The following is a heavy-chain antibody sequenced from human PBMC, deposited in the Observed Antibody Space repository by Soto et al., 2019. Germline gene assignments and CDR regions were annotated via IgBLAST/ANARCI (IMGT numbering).Heavy chain of an antibody. Sequence: QVQLQQWGAGLLKPSETLSLTCAVYGWYFSGYYWSWIRQPPGKGLEWIGEINHSGSTKYNPSLKSRVTVSVDTSKNQFSLKLRSVTAADTAVYYCAREGSACSSTSCAERPYNWFDPWGQGPLVTVSS. V-gene: IGHV4-34*01. CDR2: INHSGST. J-gene: IGHJ5*02. CDR3: AREGSACSSTSCAERPYNWFDP. D-gene: IGHD2-2*01. CDR1: GWYFSGYY.